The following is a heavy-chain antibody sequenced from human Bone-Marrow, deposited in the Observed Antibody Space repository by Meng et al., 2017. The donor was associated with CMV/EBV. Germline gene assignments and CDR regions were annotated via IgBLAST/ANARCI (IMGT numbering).Heavy chain of an antibody. J-gene: IGHJ5*02. Sequence: SVKVSCKASGGTFSTYVIKWVRQAPGQGLEWMGGTTPILGIATYAQKFQGRVTITTDESTSTAYMELSSLRSEDTAVYYCARRSYSVNWFDPWGQGTLVTVSS. CDR2: TTPILGIA. V-gene: IGHV1-69*10. CDR3: ARRSYSVNWFDP. D-gene: IGHD4-11*01. CDR1: GGTFSTYV.